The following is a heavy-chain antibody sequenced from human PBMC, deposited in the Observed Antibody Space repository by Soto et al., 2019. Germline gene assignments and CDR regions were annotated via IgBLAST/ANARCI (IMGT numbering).Heavy chain of an antibody. V-gene: IGHV4-30-4*01. CDR2: IYYSGTT. CDR1: GGSISSGDYY. CDR3: ASNLFYGSGTYYFDY. D-gene: IGHD3-10*01. J-gene: IGHJ4*02. Sequence: QVQLQESGPGLVKPSQTLSLTCTVSGGSISSGDYYWSWIRQPPGKGLEWIGYIYYSGTTYYNPSLKSRVTISVDTSKNQFSLKLSSVTAADAAVYYCASNLFYGSGTYYFDYWGQGTLVTVSS.